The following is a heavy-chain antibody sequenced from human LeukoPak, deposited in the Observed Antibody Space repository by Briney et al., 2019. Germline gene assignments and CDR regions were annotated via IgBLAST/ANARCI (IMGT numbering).Heavy chain of an antibody. V-gene: IGHV1-8*01. Sequence: ASVEVSCKASGYTFTSYDINWVRQATGQGLEWMGWMNPNSGNTGYAQKFQGRVTMTRNTSISTAYMELSSLRSEDTAVYYCALPDYYDSSGYSKVVDYWGQGTLVTVSS. CDR1: GYTFTSYD. J-gene: IGHJ4*02. D-gene: IGHD3-22*01. CDR2: MNPNSGNT. CDR3: ALPDYYDSSGYSKVVDY.